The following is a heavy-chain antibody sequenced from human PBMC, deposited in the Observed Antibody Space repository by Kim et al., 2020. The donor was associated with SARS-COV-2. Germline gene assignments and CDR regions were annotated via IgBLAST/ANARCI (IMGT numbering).Heavy chain of an antibody. D-gene: IGHD3-10*01. CDR3: AKLGFYGGWFDP. Sequence: GGSLRLSCAASGFTFSSYGMHWVRQAPGKGLEWVAVISYDGSNKYYADSVKGRFTISRDNSKNTLYLQMNSLRAEDTAVYYCAKLGFYGGWFDPWGQGTL. J-gene: IGHJ5*02. CDR1: GFTFSSYG. V-gene: IGHV3-30*18. CDR2: ISYDGSNK.